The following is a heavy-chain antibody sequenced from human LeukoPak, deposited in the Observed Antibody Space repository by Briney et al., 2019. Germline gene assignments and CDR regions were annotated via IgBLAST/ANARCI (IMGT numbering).Heavy chain of an antibody. J-gene: IGHJ6*03. CDR3: ASLSRLGGDSKYYYYMDV. D-gene: IGHD3-10*01. CDR2: ISSRTSTI. V-gene: IGHV3-11*01. CDR1: GFTVRDDY. Sequence: PGGSLRLSCAVSGFTVRDDYMTWIRQAPGKGLEWVSYISSRTSTIYYADSVKGRFTISRDNAKNSLYRQMNSLRAEDTAVYYCASLSRLGGDSKYYYYMDVWGKGTTVTVSS.